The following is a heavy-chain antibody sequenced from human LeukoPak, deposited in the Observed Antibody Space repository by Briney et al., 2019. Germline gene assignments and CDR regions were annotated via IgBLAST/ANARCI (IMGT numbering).Heavy chain of an antibody. CDR3: ARDRPITGTTHPLDY. CDR2: ISYDGSNK. CDR1: GFTFPNYA. J-gene: IGHJ4*02. D-gene: IGHD1-20*01. Sequence: PGRSLRLSCAASGFTFPNYAMHWVRQAPGKGLEWVAVISYDGSNKYYADSVKGRFTITRDNSKNTLYLQMNSLRAEDTAVYYCARDRPITGTTHPLDYWGQGTLVTVSS. V-gene: IGHV3-30*04.